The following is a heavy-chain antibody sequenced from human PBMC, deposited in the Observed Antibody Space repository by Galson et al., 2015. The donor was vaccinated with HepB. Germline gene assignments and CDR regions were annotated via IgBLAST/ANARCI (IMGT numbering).Heavy chain of an antibody. Sequence: LSLTCTVSDGSISSSRYYWGWIRQPPGKGLEWIGSISYSGSTSFNPSLESRVTLSVDTSKNQFSLKLTSVTAADTAVYYCARHGAGINDYVWENFRTNWFDPWGQGTLVTVSS. D-gene: IGHD3-16*02. CDR1: DGSISSSRYY. CDR3: ARHGAGINDYVWENFRTNWFDP. V-gene: IGHV4-39*01. J-gene: IGHJ5*02. CDR2: ISYSGST.